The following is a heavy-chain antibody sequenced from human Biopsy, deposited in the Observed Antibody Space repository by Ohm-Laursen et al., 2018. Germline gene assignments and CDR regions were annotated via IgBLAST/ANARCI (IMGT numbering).Heavy chain of an antibody. V-gene: IGHV1-8*01. D-gene: IGHD5-24*01. CDR1: GYTFTDYD. J-gene: IGHJ6*02. CDR3: ARAGVGSDGTDSYYYGMDV. CDR2: MNPKSGKT. Sequence: ASVKASCKASGYTFTDYDIIWVRQATGQGPEWMGWMNPKSGKTGYEQKFRGRVTMTSDTSISTAYMELSSLGSEDTAVYYCARAGVGSDGTDSYYYGMDVWGPGTTVTVSS.